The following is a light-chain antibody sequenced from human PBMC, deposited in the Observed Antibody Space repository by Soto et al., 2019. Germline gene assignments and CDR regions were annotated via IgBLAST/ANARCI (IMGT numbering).Light chain of an antibody. V-gene: IGLV2-11*01. J-gene: IGLJ1*01. Sequence: QSALTQPRSVSGSPGQSVTISCTGTSSDFGGYNYVSWYQQHPGKAPKLMIYDVSKRPSGVPDRFSGSKSGNTASLTISGLQAEDEADYYCCSYAGSYTFHVFGTGTKVTVL. CDR3: CSYAGSYTFHV. CDR1: SSDFGGYNY. CDR2: DVS.